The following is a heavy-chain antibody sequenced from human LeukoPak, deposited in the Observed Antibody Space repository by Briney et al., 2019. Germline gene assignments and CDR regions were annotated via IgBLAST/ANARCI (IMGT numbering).Heavy chain of an antibody. V-gene: IGHV3-30*18. CDR2: ISYDGSDK. Sequence: GGSLRLSCAASGFSFSSHGMHWVRQAPGKGLEWVALISYDGSDKYYADSVKGRFTISRDNSKGTLYLQMNSLSSEDTAVFYCAKDLSYSTIWPYFDFWGQGTLVTVSS. J-gene: IGHJ4*02. D-gene: IGHD6-13*01. CDR1: GFSFSSHG. CDR3: AKDLSYSTIWPYFDF.